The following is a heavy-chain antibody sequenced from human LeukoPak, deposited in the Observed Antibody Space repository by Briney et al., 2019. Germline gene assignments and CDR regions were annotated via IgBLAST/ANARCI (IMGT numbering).Heavy chain of an antibody. D-gene: IGHD3-10*01. V-gene: IGHV4-39*07. CDR3: ARDYGPITMVRGAYFDY. CDR1: GGSISSSSYY. CDR2: IYYSGST. Sequence: SETLSLTCTVSGGSISSSSYYWGWIRQPPGKGLEWIGNIYYSGSTYYNPSHKSRVTISVDTSKNQFSLKLSSVTAADTAVYYCARDYGPITMVRGAYFDYWGQGTLVTVSS. J-gene: IGHJ4*02.